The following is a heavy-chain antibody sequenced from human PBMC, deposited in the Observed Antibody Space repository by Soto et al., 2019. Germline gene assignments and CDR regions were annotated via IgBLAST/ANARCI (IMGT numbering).Heavy chain of an antibody. V-gene: IGHV1-2*02. CDR2: IYPNTETT. Sequence: GASVKVSFKASGYSFSGYYIQWVRQAPGQGPEWLGWIYPNTETTDSSKKFQGGVTMTSDMSTRTVYMELRDLRSDDTAVYYCVSLQTSGWPGVHWGQGTLVTVSS. CDR1: GYSFSGYY. CDR3: VSLQTSGWPGVH. J-gene: IGHJ4*02. D-gene: IGHD6-25*01.